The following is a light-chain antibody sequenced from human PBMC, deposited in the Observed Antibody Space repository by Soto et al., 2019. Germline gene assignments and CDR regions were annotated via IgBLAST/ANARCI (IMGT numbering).Light chain of an antibody. CDR1: SSDVGGYNY. J-gene: IGLJ2*01. CDR3: SSYAGITVV. V-gene: IGLV2-8*01. Sequence: QSALTQPPSASGSPGQSVTISCTGTSSDVGGYNYVAWYQQHPGKAPKLMIYEVSKRPSGVPDRFSGSKSGNTASLTVSGLQAEYEADYYCSSYAGITVVFGGGTKVTVL. CDR2: EVS.